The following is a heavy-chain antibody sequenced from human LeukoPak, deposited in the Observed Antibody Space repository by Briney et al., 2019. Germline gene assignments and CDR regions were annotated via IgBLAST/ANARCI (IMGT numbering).Heavy chain of an antibody. CDR2: ISDSGKT. Sequence: SETLSLTCTVSGASITSNDYSWSWIRPPPGTGLEWIGMISDSGKTYFNPSLKSRVTISADTSKNQFPLRHTSLTAADTAVYYCARLRVAMVRGVPYFDSWGQGALVTVSS. CDR1: GASITSNDYS. V-gene: IGHV4-39*01. J-gene: IGHJ4*02. CDR3: ARLRVAMVRGVPYFDS. D-gene: IGHD3-10*01.